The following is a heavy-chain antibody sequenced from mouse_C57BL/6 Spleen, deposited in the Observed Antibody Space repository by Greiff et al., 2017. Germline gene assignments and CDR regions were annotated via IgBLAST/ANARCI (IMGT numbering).Heavy chain of an antibody. CDR2: IYPSDSET. Sequence: VQLQQSGAELVRPGSSVKLSCKASGYTFTSYWMHWVKQRPIQGLEWIGNIYPSDSETHYNQKFKDKATLTVDKSSSTAYMQLSSLTSEDSAVYYSARKYPIDYWGQGTTLTVAS. D-gene: IGHD5-1*01. CDR3: ARKYPIDY. J-gene: IGHJ2*01. CDR1: GYTFTSYW. V-gene: IGHV1-52*01.